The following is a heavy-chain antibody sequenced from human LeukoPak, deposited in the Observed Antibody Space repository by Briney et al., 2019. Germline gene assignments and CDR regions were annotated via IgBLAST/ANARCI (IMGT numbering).Heavy chain of an antibody. Sequence: GGSLRLSCAASGFTFSSYGMHWVRQAPGKGLEWVAFIGYDGSDKYYADSVKGRFTISRDNSKNTLYLQMNSLRAEDTAVYYCARSRDYGDYYAPRGWSDPWGQGTLVTVSS. J-gene: IGHJ5*02. CDR1: GFTFSSYG. CDR3: ARSRDYGDYYAPRGWSDP. CDR2: IGYDGSDK. D-gene: IGHD4-17*01. V-gene: IGHV3-30*02.